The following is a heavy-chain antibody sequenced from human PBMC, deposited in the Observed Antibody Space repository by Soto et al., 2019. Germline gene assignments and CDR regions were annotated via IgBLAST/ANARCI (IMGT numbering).Heavy chain of an antibody. D-gene: IGHD3-3*02. J-gene: IGHJ6*02. CDR2: IMPIFRTP. CDR1: GGTFSNSA. CDR3: ARDKDRAQLGGNYYYLLDV. Sequence: QVQLEQSGAEVKKPGSSVKVSCKASGGTFSNSAISWVRQAPGQGLEWMGGIMPIFRTPEYAQKFQGRVTITADESTSTAYMELSGLRSDDTAVYYCARDKDRAQLGGNYYYLLDVWGQGTTVTVSS. V-gene: IGHV1-69*12.